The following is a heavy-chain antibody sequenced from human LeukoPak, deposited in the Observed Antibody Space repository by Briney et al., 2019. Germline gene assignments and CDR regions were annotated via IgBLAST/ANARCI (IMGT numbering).Heavy chain of an antibody. J-gene: IGHJ5*02. V-gene: IGHV4-59*01. D-gene: IGHD2-21*02. CDR2: IYYTGST. CDR3: ARSSMRVTANKSWFDP. Sequence: SETLSLTCTVSGGSISSYYWTWIRQPPGKGLEWIGGIYYTGSTNYNPSLKSRVTISVDTSRTQFSLRLRSVTAADTAVYYCARSSMRVTANKSWFDPWGQGIPLTVSS. CDR1: GGSISSYY.